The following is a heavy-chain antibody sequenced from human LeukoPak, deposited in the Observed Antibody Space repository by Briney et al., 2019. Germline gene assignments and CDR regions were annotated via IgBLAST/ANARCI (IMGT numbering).Heavy chain of an antibody. CDR2: IYYSGST. Sequence: SETLSLTCTVSGGSISSYYWSWIRQPPGKGLEWIGYIYYSGSTNYNPSLKSRVTISVDTSKNQFSLKLSSVTAADTAVYYCARSLLMNALDIWGQGTMVTVSS. V-gene: IGHV4-59*01. J-gene: IGHJ3*02. D-gene: IGHD2-15*01. CDR1: GGSISSYY. CDR3: ARSLLMNALDI.